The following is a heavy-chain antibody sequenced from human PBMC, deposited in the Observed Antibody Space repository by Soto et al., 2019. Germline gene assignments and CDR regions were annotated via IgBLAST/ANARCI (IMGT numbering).Heavy chain of an antibody. J-gene: IGHJ4*02. Sequence: QAQLVQSGDEVKKPGASVKVSCKASGYTFTSYGISWVRQAPGQGLEWMGWISAYNGNTNYAQKLQGRVTMTTATSTSTAYMELRILRSDDTAVYYWARDKGDGSGSYYGYWGQGTLVTVSS. V-gene: IGHV1-18*01. D-gene: IGHD3-10*01. CDR1: GYTFTSYG. CDR2: ISAYNGNT. CDR3: ARDKGDGSGSYYGY.